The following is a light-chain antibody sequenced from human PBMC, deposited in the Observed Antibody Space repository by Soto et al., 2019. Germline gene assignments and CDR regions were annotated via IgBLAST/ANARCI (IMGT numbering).Light chain of an antibody. CDR2: WAS. V-gene: IGKV4-1*01. CDR1: QNILYSPNNKNY. Sequence: DIVMTQSPDSLAVSLGERATINCKSSQNILYSPNNKNYLAWYQQKPGQPPKLLTYWASTRQSGVPDRFSGRGSETDFTLTISSVQSEDVAVYYCLQYYNSYTFGQGTKLEI. J-gene: IGKJ2*01. CDR3: LQYYNSYT.